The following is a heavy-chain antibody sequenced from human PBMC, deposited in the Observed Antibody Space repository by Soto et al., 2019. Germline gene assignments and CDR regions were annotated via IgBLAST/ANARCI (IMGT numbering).Heavy chain of an antibody. CDR1: GFSFNTFA. D-gene: IGHD3-22*01. CDR3: ARERAEYYDSSGYIYGKKFDY. CDR2: ISSSSSTI. V-gene: IGHV3-48*02. J-gene: IGHJ4*02. Sequence: GGSLRLSCAASGFSFNTFAMNWVRQAPGNGLEWVSYISSSSSTIYYADSVKGRFTISRDNAKNSLYLQMNSLRDEDTAVYYCARERAEYYDSSGYIYGKKFDYWGQGTLVTVS.